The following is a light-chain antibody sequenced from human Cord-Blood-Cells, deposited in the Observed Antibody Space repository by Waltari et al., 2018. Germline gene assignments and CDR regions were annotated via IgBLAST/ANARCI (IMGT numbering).Light chain of an antibody. V-gene: IGLV3-25*03. Sequence: SYELTQPPSVSVSPAQTARIPCSGDALPKQYAYWYQQKPGQAPVLVIYKDSERPSGIPERFSGSSSGTTVTLTISGVQAEDEADYYCQSADSSGTYGVFGGGTKLTVL. CDR2: KDS. J-gene: IGLJ3*02. CDR3: QSADSSGTYGV. CDR1: ALPKQY.